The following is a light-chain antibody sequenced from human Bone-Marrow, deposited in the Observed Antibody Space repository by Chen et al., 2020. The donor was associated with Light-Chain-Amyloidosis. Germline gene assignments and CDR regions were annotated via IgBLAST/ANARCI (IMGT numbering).Light chain of an antibody. CDR3: QSADSSGTYEVI. Sequence: SYELTQPPSVSVSPGQTARITCSGDDLPTKYAYWYQQKPGPAPVLVIHRDTERPSGISERFSGSSSGTTATLTISGGQAEDEAGYHCQSADSSGTYEVIFGGGTKLTVL. J-gene: IGLJ2*01. CDR2: RDT. V-gene: IGLV3-25*03. CDR1: DLPTKY.